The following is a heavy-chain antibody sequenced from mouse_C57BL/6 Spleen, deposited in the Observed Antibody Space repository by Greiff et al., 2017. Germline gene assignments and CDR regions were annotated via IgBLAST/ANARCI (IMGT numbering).Heavy chain of an antibody. CDR2: IDPSDSYT. Sequence: QVQLQQPGAELVMPGASVKLSCKASGYTFTSYWMHWVKQRPGQGLEWIGEIDPSDSYTNYNQKFKGKSTLTVDKSSSPAYMQLSSLTSEDSAVYYCARWPSFLDAMDYWGQGTSVTVSS. CDR1: GYTFTSYW. V-gene: IGHV1-69*01. CDR3: ARWPSFLDAMDY. J-gene: IGHJ4*01.